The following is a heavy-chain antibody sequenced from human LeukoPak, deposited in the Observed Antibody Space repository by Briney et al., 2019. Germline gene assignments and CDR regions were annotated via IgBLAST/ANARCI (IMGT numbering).Heavy chain of an antibody. CDR1: GYTFTSYG. CDR2: ISAYNGNT. D-gene: IGHD5-12*01. Sequence: ASVTVSCKASGYTFTSYGISWVRQAPGQGLEWMGWISAYNGNTNYAQELQGRVTMTTDTSTSTAYMELRSLRSDDTAVYYCARVRILQGDFDYWGQGTLVTVSS. V-gene: IGHV1-18*01. J-gene: IGHJ4*02. CDR3: ARVRILQGDFDY.